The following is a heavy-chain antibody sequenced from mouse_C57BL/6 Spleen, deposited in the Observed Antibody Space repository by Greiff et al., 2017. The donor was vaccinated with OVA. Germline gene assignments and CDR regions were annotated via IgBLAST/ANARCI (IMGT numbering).Heavy chain of an antibody. CDR2: IHPNSGST. Sequence: VQLQQPGAELVKPGASVKLSCKASGYTFTSYWMHWVKQRPGQGLEWIGMIHPNSGSTNYHEKFKSKATLTVDKSSSTAYMQLSSLTSEDSAVYYCARGWDGYFDVWGTGTTVTVSS. D-gene: IGHD4-1*01. V-gene: IGHV1-64*01. CDR1: GYTFTSYW. J-gene: IGHJ1*03. CDR3: ARGWDGYFDV.